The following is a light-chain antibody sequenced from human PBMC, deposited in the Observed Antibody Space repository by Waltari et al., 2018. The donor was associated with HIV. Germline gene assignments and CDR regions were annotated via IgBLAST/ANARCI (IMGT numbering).Light chain of an antibody. V-gene: IGLV3-9*01. CDR3: QVWDLTSVV. Sequence: SYDLTQPLSVSVALGQTARIPCGGRDIGTRDVHWYQQKPGQAPSLLIFNDKNRPSGIPERFSGSKSRNTATLTISEAQGGDEAAYFCQVWDLTSVVFGGGTNLTVL. CDR2: NDK. CDR1: DIGTRD. J-gene: IGLJ3*02.